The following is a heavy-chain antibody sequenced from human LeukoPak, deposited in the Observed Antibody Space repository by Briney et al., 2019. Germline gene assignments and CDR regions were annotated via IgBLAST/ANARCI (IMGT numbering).Heavy chain of an antibody. J-gene: IGHJ6*02. V-gene: IGHV3-23*01. CDR1: GFTFDGYV. CDR3: ARELVGAADYYYYGMDV. CDR2: LSGSGGNT. Sequence: QTGGSLRLSCAASGFTFDGYVMTWVRQAPGKGLEWVSALSGSGGNTYYADSVRGRFTISRDNSRNTLYLQMNSLRAEDTAVYYCARELVGAADYYYYGMDVWGQGTTVTVSS. D-gene: IGHD1-26*01.